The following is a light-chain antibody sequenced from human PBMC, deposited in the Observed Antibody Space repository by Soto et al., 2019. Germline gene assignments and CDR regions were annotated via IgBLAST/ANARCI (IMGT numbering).Light chain of an antibody. CDR2: DGS. CDR3: PQRSDWQLT. J-gene: IGKJ4*01. V-gene: IGKV3-11*01. Sequence: EVVLTQSPATLSLSPGERATLSCRASQSLSSFLAWSQQKPGQAPRLLIYDGSNRPAGIPARFSGSGSGTDFTLTISSLLPEDLAVYYCPQRSDWQLTFDGTTKVEIK. CDR1: QSLSSF.